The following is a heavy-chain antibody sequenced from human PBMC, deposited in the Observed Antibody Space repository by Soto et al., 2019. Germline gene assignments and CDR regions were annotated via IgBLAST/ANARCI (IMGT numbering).Heavy chain of an antibody. CDR3: AKGGAYYYDSSGYYESLAFDY. Sequence: HPGGSLRLSCAASGFTFSSYAMSWVRQAPGKGLEWVSAISGSGGSTYYADSVKGRFTISRDNSKNTLYLQMNSLRAEDTAVYYCAKGGAYYYDSSGYYESLAFDYWGQGTLVTVSS. D-gene: IGHD3-22*01. V-gene: IGHV3-23*01. CDR2: ISGSGGST. CDR1: GFTFSSYA. J-gene: IGHJ4*02.